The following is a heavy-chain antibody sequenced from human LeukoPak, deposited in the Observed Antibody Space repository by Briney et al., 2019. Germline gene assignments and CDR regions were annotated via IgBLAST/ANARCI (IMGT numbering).Heavy chain of an antibody. Sequence: HPGGSLSLSCAASGFTLSSYAMMWVRQAPGKGLDWVSTTSVSGGSPNYADSVKGRFTISRDNSKNTLFLQMNSLRAEDTALYYCAKGLREYDFWSGYATWGQGTLVTVSS. D-gene: IGHD3-3*01. J-gene: IGHJ5*02. V-gene: IGHV3-23*01. CDR2: TSVSGGSP. CDR3: AKGLREYDFWSGYAT. CDR1: GFTLSSYA.